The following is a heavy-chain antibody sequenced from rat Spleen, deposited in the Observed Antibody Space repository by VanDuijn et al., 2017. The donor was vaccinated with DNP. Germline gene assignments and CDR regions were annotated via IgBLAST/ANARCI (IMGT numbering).Heavy chain of an antibody. V-gene: IGHV4-2*01. D-gene: IGHD1-6*01. CDR3: ASDILRLLH. Sequence: EVKFVESGGGLVQPGRSLKLSCAASGFNFDDHWMAWVRQAPGKGLEWIGEINKGSTTINYTPSLKDKFTISRDNAQSTLYLQMSKLGSEDTAIYYCASDILRLLHWGQGVMVTVSS. CDR1: GFNFDDHW. CDR2: INKGSTTI. J-gene: IGHJ2*01.